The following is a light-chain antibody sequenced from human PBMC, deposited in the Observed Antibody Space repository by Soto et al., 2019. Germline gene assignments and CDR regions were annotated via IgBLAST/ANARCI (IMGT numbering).Light chain of an antibody. CDR2: DAS. CDR3: QQYNNWPQT. J-gene: IGKJ1*01. V-gene: IGKV3-15*01. CDR1: QSLRSS. Sequence: ETMMTQSPDTLSVSLGERATLSCRASQSLRSSLAWYQQKPGQAPRLLIYDASTRATDIPARFSGSGSGTAITLTISGLQSKEFEVYDCQQYNNWPQTFGQGNNVEIK.